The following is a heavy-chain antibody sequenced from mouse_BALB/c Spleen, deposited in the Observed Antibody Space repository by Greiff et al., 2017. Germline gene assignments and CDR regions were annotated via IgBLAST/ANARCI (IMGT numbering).Heavy chain of an antibody. V-gene: IGHV3-6*02. CDR2: ISYDGSN. J-gene: IGHJ4*01. Sequence: EVQLQQSGPGLVKPSQSLSLTCSVTGYSITSGYYWNWIRQFPGNKLEWMGYISYDGSNNYNPSLKNRISITRDTSKNQFFLKLNSVTTEDTATYYCAKTYGYVGYAMDYWGQGTSVTVSS. CDR3: AKTYGYVGYAMDY. CDR1: GYSITSGYY. D-gene: IGHD2-2*01.